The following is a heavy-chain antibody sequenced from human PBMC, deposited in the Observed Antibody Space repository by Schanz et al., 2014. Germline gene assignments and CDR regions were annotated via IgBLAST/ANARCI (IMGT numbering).Heavy chain of an antibody. CDR3: AKDRQNRVNRVGYYYGMDV. V-gene: IGHV3-9*01. J-gene: IGHJ6*02. D-gene: IGHD3-16*01. CDR2: ISWNSGSI. Sequence: EVQLVESGGGLVQPGRSLRLSCAASGFTFDDYAMHWVRQAPGNGLEWVSGISWNSGSIGYADSVKGRFTISRDDAKNPLYLQMNSLRAEDTALYYCAKDRQNRVNRVGYYYGMDVWGQGTTVTVSS. CDR1: GFTFDDYA.